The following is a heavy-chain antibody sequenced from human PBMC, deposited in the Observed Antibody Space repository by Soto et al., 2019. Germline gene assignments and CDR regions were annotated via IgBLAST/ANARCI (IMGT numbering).Heavy chain of an antibody. D-gene: IGHD6-13*01. J-gene: IGHJ4*02. CDR3: ARQDYSTTWYLNY. CDR1: GFTFCAYA. V-gene: IGHV3-23*01. Sequence: PGGSLRLSCAASGFTFCAYAMTWVRQAPGKGLEWVSVISGSAGATYYADSVKGRFTISRDNSKNTLYLQMNSLRAEDTAVYYCARQDYSTTWYLNYWGQGTLVTVSS. CDR2: ISGSAGAT.